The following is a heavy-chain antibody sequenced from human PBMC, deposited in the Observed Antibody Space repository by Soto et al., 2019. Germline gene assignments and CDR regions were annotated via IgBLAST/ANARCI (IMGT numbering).Heavy chain of an antibody. CDR2: IYYSGST. V-gene: IGHV4-39*02. CDR3: ARDSGLRRFLEWQAYGMDV. D-gene: IGHD3-3*01. Sequence: SETLSLTCTVSGGSISSSSYYWGWIRQPPGKGLEWIGSIYYSGSTYYNPSLKSRVTISVDTSKNQFSLKLSSVTAADTAVYYCARDSGLRRFLEWQAYGMDVWGQGTTVTVSS. CDR1: GGSISSSSYY. J-gene: IGHJ6*02.